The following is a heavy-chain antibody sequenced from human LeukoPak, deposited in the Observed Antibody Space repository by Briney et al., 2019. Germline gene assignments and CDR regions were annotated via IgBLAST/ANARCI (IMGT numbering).Heavy chain of an antibody. J-gene: IGHJ4*02. CDR1: GFTFSSYS. Sequence: GGSLRLSCAASGFTFSSYSMNWVRQAPGKGLEWVSSISSSSSYIYYADSVKGRFTISRDNAKNSLYLQMNSLRAEDTAVYFCARYNSAWKTDDYWGQGTLVTVSS. CDR3: ARYNSAWKTDDY. D-gene: IGHD6-19*01. V-gene: IGHV3-21*01. CDR2: ISSSSSYI.